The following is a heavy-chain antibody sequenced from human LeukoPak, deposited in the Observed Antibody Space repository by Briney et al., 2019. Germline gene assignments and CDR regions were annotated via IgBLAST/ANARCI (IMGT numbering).Heavy chain of an antibody. CDR3: ARELHSSSWGSVY. V-gene: IGHV1-2*02. Sequence: ASVKVSCKASGCTFTGYYMHWVRQAPGQGLEWMGWINPNSGGTNYAQKFQGRVTMTRDTSISTAYMELSRLRSDDTAVYYCARELHSSSWGSVYWGQGTLVTVSS. D-gene: IGHD6-13*01. CDR2: INPNSGGT. J-gene: IGHJ4*02. CDR1: GCTFTGYY.